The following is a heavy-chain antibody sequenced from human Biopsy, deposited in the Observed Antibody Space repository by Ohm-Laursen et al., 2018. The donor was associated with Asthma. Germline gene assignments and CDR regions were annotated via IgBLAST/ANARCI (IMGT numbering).Heavy chain of an antibody. CDR2: VSWNSGSI. J-gene: IGHJ4*02. CDR3: VKDIRLQLWGFDS. CDR1: GFTFDDYA. V-gene: IGHV3-9*01. D-gene: IGHD6-13*01. Sequence: SLRLSCAASGFTFDDYAMHWVRQAPGKGLERVSGVSWNSGSIDYADSVKGRFTISRANAKNSLYLQMNSLRGADTALYYCVKDIRLQLWGFDSWGQGTLVTVSS.